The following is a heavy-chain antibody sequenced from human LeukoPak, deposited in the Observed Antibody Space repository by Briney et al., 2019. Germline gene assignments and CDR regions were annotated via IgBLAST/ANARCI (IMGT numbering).Heavy chain of an antibody. CDR2: VDPEDGET. CDR3: ATDQVVPAAMYY. D-gene: IGHD2-2*01. J-gene: IGHJ4*02. CDR1: GYTFTDYY. Sequence: ASVKVSCKVSGYTFTDYYMHWVQQAPGKGLEWMGLVDPEDGETIYAEKFQGRVTITADTSTDTACMELSSLRSEDTAVYYCATDQVVPAAMYYWGQGTLVTVSS. V-gene: IGHV1-69-2*01.